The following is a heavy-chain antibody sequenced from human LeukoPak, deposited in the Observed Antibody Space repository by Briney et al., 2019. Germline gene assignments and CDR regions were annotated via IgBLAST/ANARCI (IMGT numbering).Heavy chain of an antibody. CDR2: IIPIFGTA. CDR3: ARDRGGTTSAYYFDY. Sequence: SVTVSCTASGGTFSSYAISWVRQAPGQGLEWMGGIIPIFGTANYAQKFQGRVTITADESTSTAYMELSSLRSEDTAVYYCARDRGGTTSAYYFDYWGQGTLVTVSS. J-gene: IGHJ4*02. CDR1: GGTFSSYA. V-gene: IGHV1-69*13. D-gene: IGHD1-14*01.